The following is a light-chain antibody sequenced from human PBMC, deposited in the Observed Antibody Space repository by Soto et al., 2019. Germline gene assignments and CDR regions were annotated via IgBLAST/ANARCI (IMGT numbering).Light chain of an antibody. J-gene: IGKJ1*01. CDR1: HVISSW. CDR3: QQTNNFPT. Sequence: DIQMTQSPSSVSASVGDRVTITCRASHVISSWLAWYQQKPGKAPKLLIYAASRLQSGVPSRFSGSESGADFTLTISSLQPEDVATYYCQQTNNFPTFGQGTKVEIK. V-gene: IGKV1-12*01. CDR2: AAS.